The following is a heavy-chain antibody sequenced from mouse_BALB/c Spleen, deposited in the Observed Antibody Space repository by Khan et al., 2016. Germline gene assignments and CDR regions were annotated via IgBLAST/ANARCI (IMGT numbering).Heavy chain of an antibody. CDR2: IWAGGST. D-gene: IGHD2-1*01. CDR1: GFSLTSYG. V-gene: IGHV2-9*02. J-gene: IGHJ3*01. Sequence: QVQLKQSGPGLVAPSQSLSITCTVSGFSLTSYGVHWVRQPPGKGLDWLGVIWAGGSTNYNSALMSLLSISKDTSKSQVCLKMNSRQTDDTAMYYCAIYGNYAYWGQGTLVTVSA. CDR3: AIYGNYAY.